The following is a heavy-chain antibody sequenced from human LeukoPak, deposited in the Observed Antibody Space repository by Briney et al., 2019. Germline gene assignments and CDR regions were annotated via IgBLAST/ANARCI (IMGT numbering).Heavy chain of an antibody. CDR2: ISNISTYI. CDR3: ARRKGYSSGIDY. V-gene: IGHV3-21*01. CDR1: GFTFSGYT. J-gene: IGHJ4*02. D-gene: IGHD6-19*01. Sequence: PGGSLRLSCAASGFTFSGYTMTWVRQAPGKGLEWVSSISNISTYIYYADSVKGRFTISRDNVQNSLYLQMNSLRAEDTAVYYCARRKGYSSGIDYWGQGTLVTVSS.